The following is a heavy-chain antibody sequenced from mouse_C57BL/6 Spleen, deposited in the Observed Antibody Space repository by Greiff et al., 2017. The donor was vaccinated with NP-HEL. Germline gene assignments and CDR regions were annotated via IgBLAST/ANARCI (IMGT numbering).Heavy chain of an antibody. CDR3: ANYYSNWGFAY. CDR1: GYTFTDYY. Sequence: VQLLQSGPELVKPGASVKISCKASGYTFTDYYMNWVKQSHGKSLEWIGDINPTTGGTSYNQKFKGKATLTVDKSSSTAYMELRSLTSEDSAVYYCANYYSNWGFAYWGQGTLVTVSA. D-gene: IGHD2-5*01. CDR2: INPTTGGT. J-gene: IGHJ3*01. V-gene: IGHV1-26*01.